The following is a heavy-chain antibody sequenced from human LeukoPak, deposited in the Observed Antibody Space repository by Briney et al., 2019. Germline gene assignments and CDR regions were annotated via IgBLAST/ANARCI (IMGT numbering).Heavy chain of an antibody. J-gene: IGHJ4*02. V-gene: IGHV3-9*01. CDR3: AKDRATWIQLFIDY. D-gene: IGHD5-18*01. Sequence: GRSLRLSCAASGFTFDDYAMHWLRQAPGKGLEWVSGISWNSGSIGYADSVKGRFTVSRDNSKNTLYLQMNSLRAEDTAVYYCAKDRATWIQLFIDYWGQGTLVTVSS. CDR1: GFTFDDYA. CDR2: ISWNSGSI.